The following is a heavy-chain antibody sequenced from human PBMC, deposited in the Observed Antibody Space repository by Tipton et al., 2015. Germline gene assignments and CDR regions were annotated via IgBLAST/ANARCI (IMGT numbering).Heavy chain of an antibody. V-gene: IGHV4-34*01. CDR3: ARGRYYDSAAYFSDDFDL. CDR2: LNRSGGK. CDR1: GGSFSGYY. Sequence: TLSLTCAVYGGSFSGYYWNWIRQTPGQGLEWIGELNRSGGKSYNPALKSRVTISLDTSENYLSLKLDSVTAADTAVYYCARGRYYDSAAYFSDDFDLWGQGTKVTVS. D-gene: IGHD3-22*01. J-gene: IGHJ3*01.